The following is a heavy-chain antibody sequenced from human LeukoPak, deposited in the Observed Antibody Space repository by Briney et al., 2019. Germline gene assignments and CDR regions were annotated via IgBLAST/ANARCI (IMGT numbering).Heavy chain of an antibody. Sequence: SETLSLTCTVSGDSVSSGSHHWSWIRQAPGKGLEWIGHNGNTEYNPSLKSRVTISVDTSKNQFSLKLSSVTAADTAVYYCARFAYCGGHCWYYFDYWGQGSLVTVSS. CDR2: NGNT. D-gene: IGHD2-21*02. V-gene: IGHV4-61*01. J-gene: IGHJ4*02. CDR1: GDSVSSGSHH. CDR3: ARFAYCGGHCWYYFDY.